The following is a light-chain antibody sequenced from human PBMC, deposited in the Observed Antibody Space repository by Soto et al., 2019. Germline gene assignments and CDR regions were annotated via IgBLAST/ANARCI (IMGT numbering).Light chain of an antibody. J-gene: IGLJ1*01. CDR1: SSNIGAGYD. CDR3: QSYDSSLSAHV. V-gene: IGLV1-40*01. Sequence: QSALTQPPSVSGAPGQRVTISCTGSSSNIGAGYDVSWYQQLPGTTPKLLIYGNTNRPSGVPDRFCGSKSGTSASLAITGLQAEDEADYYCQSYDSSLSAHVFGTGTKVTVL. CDR2: GNT.